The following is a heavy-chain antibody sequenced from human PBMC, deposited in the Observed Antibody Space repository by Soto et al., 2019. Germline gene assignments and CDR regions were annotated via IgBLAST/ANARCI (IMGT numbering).Heavy chain of an antibody. Sequence: ASVKVSCKASGYTFTSYAMHWVRQAPGQRLEWMGWINAGNGNTKYSQKFQGRVTITRDTSASTAYMELSSLRSEDTAVYYCARSYYDSSGYYPEYFQHWGQGTLVTVSS. V-gene: IGHV1-3*01. CDR2: INAGNGNT. J-gene: IGHJ1*01. D-gene: IGHD3-22*01. CDR1: GYTFTSYA. CDR3: ARSYYDSSGYYPEYFQH.